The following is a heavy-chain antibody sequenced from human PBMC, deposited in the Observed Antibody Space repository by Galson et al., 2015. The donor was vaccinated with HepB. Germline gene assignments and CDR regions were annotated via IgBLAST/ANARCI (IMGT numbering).Heavy chain of an antibody. V-gene: IGHV3-21*01. CDR2: ISSSSSYI. Sequence: SLRLSCAASGFTFSSYSMNWVRQAPGKGLEWVSSISSSSSYIYYADSVKGRFTISRDNAKNSLYLQMNSLRAEDTAVYYCARDSRLYDSSGSKLGWGQGTLVTVSS. J-gene: IGHJ4*02. D-gene: IGHD3-22*01. CDR1: GFTFSSYS. CDR3: ARDSRLYDSSGSKLG.